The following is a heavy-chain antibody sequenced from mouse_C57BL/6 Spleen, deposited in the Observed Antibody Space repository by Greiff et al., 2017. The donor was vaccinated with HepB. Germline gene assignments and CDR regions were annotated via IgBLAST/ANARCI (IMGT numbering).Heavy chain of an antibody. D-gene: IGHD4-1*01. V-gene: IGHV3-1*01. J-gene: IGHJ3*01. CDR3: ARGGTGTIAY. Sequence: EVQLVESGPGMVKPSQSLSLTCTVTGYSITSGYDWHWIRHFPGNKLEWMGYISYSGSTNYNPSLKSRISITHDTSKNHFFLKLNSVTTEDTATYYCARGGTGTIAYWGQGTLVTVSA. CDR2: ISYSGST. CDR1: GYSITSGYD.